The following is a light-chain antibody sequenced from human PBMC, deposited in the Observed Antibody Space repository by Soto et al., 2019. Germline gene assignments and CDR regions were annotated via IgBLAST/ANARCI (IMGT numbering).Light chain of an antibody. CDR1: QSVRTY. CDR3: QHRNSLPGT. J-gene: IGKJ2*02. Sequence: EIVLTQSPVTLSLSPGESATLSCRASQSVRTYLAWYQQKPGQAPRLLIYAASNRATGIPARFSGSGSGTDFTLTISSLEPEDFAIYYCQHRNSLPGTFGQGTNLEIK. CDR2: AAS. V-gene: IGKV3-11*01.